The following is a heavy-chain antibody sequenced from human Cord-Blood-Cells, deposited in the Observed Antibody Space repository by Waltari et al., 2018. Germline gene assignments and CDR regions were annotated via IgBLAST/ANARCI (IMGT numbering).Heavy chain of an antibody. V-gene: IGHV4-31*03. CDR3: ARAAPDDGDCGQLDY. CDR1: GGSISRGGAY. J-gene: IGHJ4*02. CDR2: SYYSGST. D-gene: IGHD6-6*01. Sequence: GPGLVKPSQTLSLTCTVSGGSISRGGAYWSWIRQHPGKGLEWIGYSYYSGSTYYNPSLKSRVTISVDTSKNQFSLKLSSVTAADTAVYYCARAAPDDGDCGQLDYWGQGTLVTVS.